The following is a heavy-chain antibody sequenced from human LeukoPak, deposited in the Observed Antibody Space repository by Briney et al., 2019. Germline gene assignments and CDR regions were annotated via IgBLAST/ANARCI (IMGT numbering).Heavy chain of an antibody. D-gene: IGHD3-22*01. CDR3: ARGTYYYDSSGYYSLEY. J-gene: IGHJ4*02. CDR1: GYTFTGYY. Sequence: ASVKVSCKASGYTFTGYYMHWVRQAPGQGPEWRGRINPNSGGTNYAQKFRGRVTMTRDTSISTAYMELSRLRSDDTAVYYCARGTYYYDSSGYYSLEYWGQGALVTVSS. V-gene: IGHV1-2*06. CDR2: INPNSGGT.